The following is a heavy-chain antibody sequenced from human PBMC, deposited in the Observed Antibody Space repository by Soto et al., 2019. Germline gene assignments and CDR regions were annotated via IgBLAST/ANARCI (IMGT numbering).Heavy chain of an antibody. CDR2: INPNSGGT. J-gene: IGHJ4*02. Sequence: GAPVKVSCKASGYTFTGYYMHWVRQAPGQGLEWMGWINPNSGGTNYAQKFQGRVTMTRDTSISTAYMELSRLRSDDTAVYYCARDFILAGYHLAAYWGQGTLVTVYS. CDR3: ARDFILAGYHLAAY. CDR1: GYTFTGYY. D-gene: IGHD1-1*01. V-gene: IGHV1-2*02.